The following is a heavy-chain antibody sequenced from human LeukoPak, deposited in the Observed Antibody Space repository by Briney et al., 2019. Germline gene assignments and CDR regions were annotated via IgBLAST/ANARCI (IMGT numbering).Heavy chain of an antibody. V-gene: IGHV1-18*01. CDR3: ARGYYDSSGYYYPIDY. CDR2: ISAYNGNT. Sequence: ASVKVSCKXSGYTFTSYGISWVRQAPGQGLEWMGWISAYNGNTNYAQKLQGRVTMTTDTSTSTAYMELRSLRSDDTAVYYCARGYYDSSGYYYPIDYWGQGTLVTVSS. CDR1: GYTFTSYG. D-gene: IGHD3-22*01. J-gene: IGHJ4*02.